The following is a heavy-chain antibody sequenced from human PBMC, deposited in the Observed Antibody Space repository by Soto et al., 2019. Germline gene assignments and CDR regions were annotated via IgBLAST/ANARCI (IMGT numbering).Heavy chain of an antibody. V-gene: IGHV1-69*13. D-gene: IGHD5-18*01. CDR2: FIAMLGTP. J-gene: IGHJ4*02. Sequence: SVKVSCKASGGTFGSHGIAWVRQAPGQGLEWMGGFIAMLGTPTYAKKVQGRATITADESLTSSYLELRSLRSEDTGAYFCARGAMANFDYWGQGTVVTVSS. CDR1: GGTFGSHG. CDR3: ARGAMANFDY.